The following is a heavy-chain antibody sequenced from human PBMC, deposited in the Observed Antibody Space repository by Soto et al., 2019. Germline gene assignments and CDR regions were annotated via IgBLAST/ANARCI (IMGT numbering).Heavy chain of an antibody. V-gene: IGHV3-23*01. D-gene: IGHD4-17*01. CDR1: GFTFSSYA. J-gene: IGHJ6*03. Sequence: GGSLRLSCAASGFTFSSYAMSWVRQAPGKGLEWVSAISGSGGSTYYADSVKGRFTISRDNSKNTLYLQMNSLRAEDTAVYYCAKPGATTVTTGPNYYYYYYMDVWGKGTTVTVSS. CDR2: ISGSGGST. CDR3: AKPGATTVTTGPNYYYYYYMDV.